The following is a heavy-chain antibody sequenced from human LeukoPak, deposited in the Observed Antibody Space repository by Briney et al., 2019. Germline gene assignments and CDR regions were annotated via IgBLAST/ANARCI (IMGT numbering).Heavy chain of an antibody. CDR2: ISSSSSYI. D-gene: IGHD3-16*01. V-gene: IGHV3-21*01. CDR1: GFTFSSYS. Sequence: PGGSLRLSCAASGFTFSSYSMNWVRQAPGKGLEWVSSISSSSSYIYYADSVKGRFTISRDNAKNSLYLQMNSLRAEDTAVYYCARGQRLTLNDWFDPWGRGTLVTVSS. CDR3: ARGQRLTLNDWFDP. J-gene: IGHJ5*02.